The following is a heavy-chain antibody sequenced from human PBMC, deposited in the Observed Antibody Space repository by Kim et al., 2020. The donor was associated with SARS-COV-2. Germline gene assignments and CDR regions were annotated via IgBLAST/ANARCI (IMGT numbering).Heavy chain of an antibody. CDR1: GGTFSSYA. D-gene: IGHD6-19*01. V-gene: IGHV1-69*13. J-gene: IGHJ5*02. Sequence: SVKVSCKASGGTFSSYAISWVRQAPGQGLEWMGGIIPIFGTANYAQKFQGRVTITADESTSTAYMELSSLRSEDTAVYYCARRYSSGWYRSTGWFDPWGQGTLVTVSS. CDR2: IIPIFGTA. CDR3: ARRYSSGWYRSTGWFDP.